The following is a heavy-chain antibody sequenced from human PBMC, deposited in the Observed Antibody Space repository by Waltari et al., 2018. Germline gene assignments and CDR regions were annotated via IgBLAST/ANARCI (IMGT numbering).Heavy chain of an antibody. CDR2: IYYSGST. V-gene: IGHV4-39*07. D-gene: IGHD1-20*01. CDR3: ARVRITGIDY. Sequence: QLQLQESGPGLVKPSETLSLTCTVSGGSISSSSYYWGWIRQPPGKGLEWIGSIYYSGSTYYNPSLKSRVTISVDTSKNQISLKLSSVTAADTAVYYCARVRITGIDYWGQGTLVTVSS. CDR1: GGSISSSSYY. J-gene: IGHJ4*02.